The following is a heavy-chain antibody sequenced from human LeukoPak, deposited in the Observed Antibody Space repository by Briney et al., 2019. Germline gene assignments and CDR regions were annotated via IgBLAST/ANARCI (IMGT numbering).Heavy chain of an antibody. J-gene: IGHJ4*02. V-gene: IGHV4-59*01. CDR2: ISYTGST. Sequence: SETLSLTCTVSGASIGSYYWSWIRQTPGKGLEWIGYISYTGSTDYNPSLKSRVTVSADSSKNDFSLKLTSVTAADTAVYYCAKYGVGSTYFDYWGQGILVTVSS. CDR3: AKYGVGSTYFDY. CDR1: GASIGSYY. D-gene: IGHD1-26*01.